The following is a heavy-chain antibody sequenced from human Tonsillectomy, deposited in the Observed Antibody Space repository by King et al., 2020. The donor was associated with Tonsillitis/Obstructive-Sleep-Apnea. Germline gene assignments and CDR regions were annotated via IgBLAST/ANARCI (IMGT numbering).Heavy chain of an antibody. Sequence: VQLVESGGGLVQPGRSLRLSCAASGFTFDDYAMHWVRQAPGKGLEWVSGISWNSDSIGYADSVKGRLTISRDNAKNSLYLQMNSLRAEDTPLYYCAKGYLGATTAYYFDYWGQGTLVTVSS. CDR1: GFTFDDYA. V-gene: IGHV3-9*01. D-gene: IGHD1-26*01. CDR3: AKGYLGATTAYYFDY. CDR2: ISWNSDSI. J-gene: IGHJ4*02.